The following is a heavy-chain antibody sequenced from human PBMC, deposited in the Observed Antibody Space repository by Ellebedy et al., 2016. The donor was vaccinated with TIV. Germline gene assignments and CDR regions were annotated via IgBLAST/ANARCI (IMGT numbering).Heavy chain of an antibody. D-gene: IGHD3-10*01. CDR3: ARSSGSYYYYYMDV. CDR2: IIPIFGTA. V-gene: IGHV1-69*13. J-gene: IGHJ6*03. CDR1: GGTFGSYA. Sequence: SVKVSCXASGGTFGSYAISWVRQAPGQGLEWMGGIIPIFGTANYAQKFQGRVTITADESTSTAYMELSSLRSEDTAVYYCARSSGSYYYYYMDVWGKGTTVTVSS.